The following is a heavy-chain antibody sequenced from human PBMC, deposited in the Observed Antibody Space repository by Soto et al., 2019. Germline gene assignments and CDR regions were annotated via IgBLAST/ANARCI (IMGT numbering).Heavy chain of an antibody. CDR3: ARVGGYSGYVNN. CDR2: MNPNSGNT. J-gene: IGHJ4*02. V-gene: IGHV1-8*01. CDR1: GYTFTSYD. Sequence: ASVKVSCKASGYTFTSYDINWVRQATGQGLEWMGWMNPNSGNTGYAQKFQGRGTMTRNTSISQAYMELSSLRSEDTAVYYCARVGGYSGYVNNWGQGTLVTVSS. D-gene: IGHD5-12*01.